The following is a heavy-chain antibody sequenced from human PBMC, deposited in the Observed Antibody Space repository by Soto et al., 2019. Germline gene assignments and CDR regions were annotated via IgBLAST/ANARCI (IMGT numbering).Heavy chain of an antibody. CDR3: ARGLLDRVVVPAAPLIYMDV. CDR2: INAGNGNT. Sequence: ASVKVSCKASGYTFTSYAMHWVRQAPGQRLEWMGWINAGNGNTKYSQKFQGRVTITRDTSASTAYMELSSLRSEDTAVYYCARGLLDRVVVPAAPLIYMDVWGKGTTVTVAS. D-gene: IGHD2-2*01. CDR1: GYTFTSYA. J-gene: IGHJ6*03. V-gene: IGHV1-3*01.